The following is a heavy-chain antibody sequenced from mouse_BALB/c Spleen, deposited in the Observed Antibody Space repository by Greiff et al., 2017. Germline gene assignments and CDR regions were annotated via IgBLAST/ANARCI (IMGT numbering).Heavy chain of an antibody. CDR3: ARGGGYPAWFAY. J-gene: IGHJ3*01. CDR2: ISSGGST. V-gene: IGHV5-6-5*01. CDR1: GFTFSSYA. Sequence: EVKVEESGGGLVKPGGSLKLSCAASGFTFSSYAMSWVRQTPEKRLEWVASISSGGSTYYPDSVKGRFTISRDNARNILYLQMSSLRSEDTAMYYCARGGGYPAWFAYWGQGTLVTVSA. D-gene: IGHD2-2*01.